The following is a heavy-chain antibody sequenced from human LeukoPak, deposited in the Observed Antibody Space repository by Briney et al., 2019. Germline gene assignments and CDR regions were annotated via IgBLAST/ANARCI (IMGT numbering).Heavy chain of an antibody. CDR3: AGGGGMATTSAY. CDR1: GGSISSYY. J-gene: IGHJ4*02. D-gene: IGHD5-24*01. V-gene: IGHV4-59*01. Sequence: SETLSLTCTVSGGSISSYYWSWIRQPPGKGLEWIGYIYYSGSTNYNPSLKSRVTISVDTSKNQFSLKLSSATAADTAVYYCAGGGGMATTSAYWGQGTLVTVSS. CDR2: IYYSGST.